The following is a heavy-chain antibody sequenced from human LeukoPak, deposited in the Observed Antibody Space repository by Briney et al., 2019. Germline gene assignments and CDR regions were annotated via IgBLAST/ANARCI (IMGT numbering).Heavy chain of an antibody. CDR3: ARDALYGGISPAFDI. V-gene: IGHV3-7*04. CDR1: GFTFSRNW. D-gene: IGHD4-23*01. J-gene: IGHJ3*02. CDR2: IKQDGSEK. Sequence: GGSLRLSCAASGFTFSRNWMSWVRQAPGKGLEWVAQIKQDGSEKYYVDSVKGRFTISRDNAKNSLYLQMNSLRAEDTAVYYCARDALYGGISPAFDIWGQGTKVTVSS.